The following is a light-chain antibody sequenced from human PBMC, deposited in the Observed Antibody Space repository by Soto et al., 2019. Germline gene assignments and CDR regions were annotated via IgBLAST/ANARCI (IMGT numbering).Light chain of an antibody. V-gene: IGKV3-20*01. CDR2: GAS. Sequence: EIVLTQSPCTLSLSPGERATLSCRASQSVSSRLLAWYQQKPGQAPRLLMYGASSRATGIPDRFSGTGSGTDFTLTISRLEPEDFAVYYCQQYGSSPYTFGLGTKLEIK. CDR3: QQYGSSPYT. J-gene: IGKJ2*01. CDR1: QSVSSRL.